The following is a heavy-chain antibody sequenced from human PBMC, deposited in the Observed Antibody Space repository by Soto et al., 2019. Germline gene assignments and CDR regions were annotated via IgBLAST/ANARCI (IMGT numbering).Heavy chain of an antibody. V-gene: IGHV1-8*01. J-gene: IGHJ5*02. CDR3: ARGLYYDILTGYSPSWFDP. CDR1: GYTFTSYD. D-gene: IGHD3-9*01. Sequence: QVQLVQSGAEVKKPGASVKVSCKASGYTFTSYDINWVRQATGQGLEWMGWMNPNSGNTAYAQKFQGRVTMTRNTSISTDYMELSSLRSEDTAVYYCARGLYYDILTGYSPSWFDPWGQGTLVTVSS. CDR2: MNPNSGNT.